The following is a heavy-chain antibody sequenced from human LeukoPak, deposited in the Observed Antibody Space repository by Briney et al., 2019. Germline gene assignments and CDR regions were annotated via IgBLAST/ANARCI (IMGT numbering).Heavy chain of an antibody. J-gene: IGHJ4*02. Sequence: SETLSLTCTVSGGSISSSSYYWGWIRQPPGKGLEWIGRIYTSGSTNYNPSLKSRVTMSVDTSKNQFSLKLSSVTAADTAVYYCAGRISSWYKHWGQGTLVTVSS. CDR1: GGSISSSSYY. CDR2: IYTSGST. D-gene: IGHD6-13*01. V-gene: IGHV4-39*07. CDR3: AGRISSWYKH.